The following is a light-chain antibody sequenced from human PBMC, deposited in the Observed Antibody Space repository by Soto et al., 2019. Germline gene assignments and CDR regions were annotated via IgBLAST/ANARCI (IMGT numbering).Light chain of an antibody. V-gene: IGKV3-20*01. Sequence: EIVLTQSPGTLSLSPGERVTLSCRASRSVTNNYVAWYQQIPGQAPRRLIYGAASRAAGIPDRFSGSGSATDLSLVIRRLEPEDFAVYFCQQYGTWPLTFGGGAKVDI. CDR2: GAA. CDR1: RSVTNNY. J-gene: IGKJ4*01. CDR3: QQYGTWPLT.